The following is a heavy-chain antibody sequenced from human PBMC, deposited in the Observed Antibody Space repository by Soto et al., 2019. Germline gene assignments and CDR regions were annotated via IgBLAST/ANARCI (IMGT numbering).Heavy chain of an antibody. V-gene: IGHV1-2*02. CDR1: GFSFTGYY. CDR2: INAHSGGT. J-gene: IGHJ4*02. Sequence: ASVKVSCKASGFSFTGYYIHWLRQAPGQGLEWMGWINAHSGGTEYAQKFQGRVTLTRDTSIDTAYLTLTSLTSDDTALYYCAKDVTRELDYWLECWGQGTKVTVSS. D-gene: IGHD3-3*01. CDR3: AKDVTRELDYWLEC.